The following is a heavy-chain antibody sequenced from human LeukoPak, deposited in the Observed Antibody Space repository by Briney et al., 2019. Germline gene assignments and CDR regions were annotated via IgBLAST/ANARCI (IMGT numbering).Heavy chain of an antibody. CDR3: AKDHLYSSSWEYFQH. Sequence: GGSLRLSCAAPGFTFSSYGMHWVRQAPGKGLEWVAFIRYDGSNKYYADSVKGRFTISRDNSKNTLYLQMNSLRAEDTAVYYCAKDHLYSSSWEYFQHWGQGTLVTVSS. J-gene: IGHJ1*01. CDR1: GFTFSSYG. D-gene: IGHD6-13*01. CDR2: IRYDGSNK. V-gene: IGHV3-30*02.